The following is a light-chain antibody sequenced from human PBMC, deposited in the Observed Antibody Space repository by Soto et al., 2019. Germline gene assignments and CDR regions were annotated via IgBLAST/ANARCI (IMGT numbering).Light chain of an antibody. J-gene: IGKJ5*01. CDR3: QKRSNWGIT. Sequence: EIVMTQSPATLSVSPGERATLSCRASQSFSSNLAWYQQKPGQAPRLLIYDASTRGTGIPARFSGSGSGTDFTITISSLEPEDFAVYYCQKRSNWGITFGQGTRLEN. V-gene: IGKV3-11*01. CDR2: DAS. CDR1: QSFSSN.